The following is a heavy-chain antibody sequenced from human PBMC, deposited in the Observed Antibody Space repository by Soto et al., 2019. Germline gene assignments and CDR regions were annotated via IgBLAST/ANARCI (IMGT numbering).Heavy chain of an antibody. CDR3: ARGMSGYDEGNYYYMDV. V-gene: IGHV1-69*02. CDR2: IIPILGIA. CDR1: GGTFSSYT. D-gene: IGHD5-12*01. Sequence: GASVKVSCKASGGTFSSYTISWVRQAPGQGLEWMGRIIPILGIANYAQKFQGRVTITADKSTSTAYMELSNLRSEDTAVYYCARGMSGYDEGNYYYMDVWGKGTTVTVSS. J-gene: IGHJ6*03.